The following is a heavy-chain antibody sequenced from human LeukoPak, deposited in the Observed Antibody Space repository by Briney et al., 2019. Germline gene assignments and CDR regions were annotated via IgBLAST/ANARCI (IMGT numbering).Heavy chain of an antibody. V-gene: IGHV4-39*07. J-gene: IGHJ5*02. Sequence: SETLSLTCTVSGGSISGSSYYWGWIRQPPGKGLEWIGSIYYSGSTYYNPSLKSRVTISVDTSKNQFSLKLSSVTAADTAVYYCARGIVVVPAAILNWFDPWGQGTLVTVSS. CDR3: ARGIVVVPAAILNWFDP. CDR2: IYYSGST. D-gene: IGHD2-2*02. CDR1: GGSISGSSYY.